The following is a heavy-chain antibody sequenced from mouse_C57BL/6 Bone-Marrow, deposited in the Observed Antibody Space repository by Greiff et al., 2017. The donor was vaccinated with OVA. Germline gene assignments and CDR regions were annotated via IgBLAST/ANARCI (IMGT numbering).Heavy chain of an antibody. CDR1: GYTFTDYE. CDR3: TRRGGNYAWFAY. Sequence: QVHVKQSGAELVRPGASVTLSCKASGYTFTDYEMHWVKQTPVHGLEWIGAIDPETGGTAYNQKFKGKAILTADKSSSTAYMELRSLTSEDSAVYYCTRRGGNYAWFAYWGQGTLVTVSA. V-gene: IGHV1-15*01. J-gene: IGHJ3*01. D-gene: IGHD2-1*01. CDR2: IDPETGGT.